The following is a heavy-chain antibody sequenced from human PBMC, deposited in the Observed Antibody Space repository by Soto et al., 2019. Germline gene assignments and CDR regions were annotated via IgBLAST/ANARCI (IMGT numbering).Heavy chain of an antibody. D-gene: IGHD3-22*01. Sequence: GASVKVSCKASGGTFSSYAISWVRQAPGQGLEWMGGIIPIFGTANYAQKFQGRVTITADESTSTAYMELSSLRSEDTAVYYCASSDDSSGAYNWFDPWGQGTLVTVSS. CDR1: GGTFSSYA. V-gene: IGHV1-69*13. CDR2: IIPIFGTA. CDR3: ASSDDSSGAYNWFDP. J-gene: IGHJ5*02.